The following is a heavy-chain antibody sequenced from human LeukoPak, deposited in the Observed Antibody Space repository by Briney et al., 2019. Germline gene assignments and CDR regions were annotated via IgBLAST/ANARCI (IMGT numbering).Heavy chain of an antibody. V-gene: IGHV3-7*01. CDR2: IRQDGREK. CDR3: ARELITMVRGVDYYYGMDV. D-gene: IGHD3-10*01. CDR1: GFTFNKYW. J-gene: IGHJ6*02. Sequence: GGSLRLSCATSGFTFNKYWMSWVRQAPGKGLEWVANIRQDGREKYYLDSVRGRFTISRDNAKNTLYLQMNSLRAEDTAVYYCARELITMVRGVDYYYGMDVWGQGTTVTVSS.